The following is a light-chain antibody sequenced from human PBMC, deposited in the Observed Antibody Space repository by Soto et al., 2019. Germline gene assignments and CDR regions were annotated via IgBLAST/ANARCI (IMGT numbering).Light chain of an antibody. CDR3: QQRSNWPPT. CDR1: QSVSSN. V-gene: IGKV3-15*01. CDR2: GAS. J-gene: IGKJ5*01. Sequence: EIVLTQSPGTLSLSPGERATLSCRASQSVSSNLAWYQQKPGQAPRLLIYGASTRATGIPARFSGSGSGTEFTLTISSLQSEDFAVYHCQQRSNWPPTFGQGTRLEN.